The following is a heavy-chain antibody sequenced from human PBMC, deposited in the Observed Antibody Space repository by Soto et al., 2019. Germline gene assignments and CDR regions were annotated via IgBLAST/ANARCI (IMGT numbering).Heavy chain of an antibody. Sequence: GSLRLSCAASGFTFSSYWMHWVRQAPGKGLVWVSRINSDGSSTSNADSVKGRFTISRDNAKNTLYLQMNSLRAEDTAVYYCARTSSGYSPDYWGQGALVTVSS. V-gene: IGHV3-74*01. CDR2: INSDGSST. CDR3: ARTSSGYSPDY. CDR1: GFTFSSYW. J-gene: IGHJ4*02. D-gene: IGHD3-22*01.